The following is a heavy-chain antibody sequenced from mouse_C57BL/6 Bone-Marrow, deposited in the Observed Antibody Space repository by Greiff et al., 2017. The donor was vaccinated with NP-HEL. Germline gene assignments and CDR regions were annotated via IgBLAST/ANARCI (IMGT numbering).Heavy chain of an antibody. Sequence: VQLQQSGAELVKPGASVKLSCTASGFNIKDYYMNWVKQRTEQGLEWIGRIDPEDGDTKYAPKFQGKATITADTSSNTAYLQLSSLTSEDTAVYYCARNYHYCAMDDWGKGTSVTVSS. CDR2: IDPEDGDT. V-gene: IGHV14-2*01. D-gene: IGHD1-1*01. CDR1: GFNIKDYY. CDR3: ARNYHYCAMDD. J-gene: IGHJ4*01.